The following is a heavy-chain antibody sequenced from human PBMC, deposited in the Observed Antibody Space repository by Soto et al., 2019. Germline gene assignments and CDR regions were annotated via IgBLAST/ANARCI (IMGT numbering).Heavy chain of an antibody. V-gene: IGHV3-74*01. CDR2: INTDGSST. Sequence: GGSLRLSCAASGFTFSSYWMHWVRQAPGKGLMWVSRINTDGSSTTYADSVKGRFTISRDNAKNTLYLQMNSLRAEDTAMYYCARENDYNYYYYMGVWGKGTTVTVSS. J-gene: IGHJ6*03. CDR3: ARENDYNYYYYMGV. CDR1: GFTFSSYW.